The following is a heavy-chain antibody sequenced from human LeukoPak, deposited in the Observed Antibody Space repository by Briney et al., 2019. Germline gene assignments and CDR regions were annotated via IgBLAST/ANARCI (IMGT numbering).Heavy chain of an antibody. D-gene: IGHD5-18*01. V-gene: IGHV4-61*01. CDR1: GGSVSSVSYY. Sequence: SETLSLTCTVSGGSVSSVSYYWSWIRQPPGKGLEWIGYIYYSGSSSYNPALKSRVTISLDTSKNQFSLKLSSVTAADTAVYYCARGYSYGGYYYYGMDVWGQGTTVTVSS. J-gene: IGHJ6*02. CDR2: IYYSGSS. CDR3: ARGYSYGGYYYYGMDV.